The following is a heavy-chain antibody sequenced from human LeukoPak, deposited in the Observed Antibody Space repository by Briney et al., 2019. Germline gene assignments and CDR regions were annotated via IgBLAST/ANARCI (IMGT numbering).Heavy chain of an antibody. CDR3: AKTLRVVSLQDPFDY. V-gene: IGHV3-9*01. Sequence: PGGSLRLSCAASGFTFEDYAMHWVRQAPGKGLEWVSGISWNSSSIDYADSVKGRFTISRDNAKNSLYLQMNSLRAEDTALYYCAKTLRVVSLQDPFDYWGQGTLVTVSS. CDR2: ISWNSSSI. D-gene: IGHD2-15*01. J-gene: IGHJ4*02. CDR1: GFTFEDYA.